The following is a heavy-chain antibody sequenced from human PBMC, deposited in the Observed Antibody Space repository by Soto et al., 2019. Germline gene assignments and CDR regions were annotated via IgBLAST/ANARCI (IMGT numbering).Heavy chain of an antibody. D-gene: IGHD1-26*01. V-gene: IGHV3-53*01. CDR3: AKDGSSRSFQH. Sequence: PGGSLRLSCAASGFTVSSYYMSWVRQAPGKGLEWVSIIYGGDSTNYADSVKGRFTISRDNSKNTVYLQMNSLRAEDTAVYYCAKDGSSRSFQHWGQGTLVTVSS. CDR1: GFTVSSYY. CDR2: IYGGDST. J-gene: IGHJ1*01.